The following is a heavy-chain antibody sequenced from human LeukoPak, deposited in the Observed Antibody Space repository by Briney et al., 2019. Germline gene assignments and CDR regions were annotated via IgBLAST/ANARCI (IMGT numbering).Heavy chain of an antibody. J-gene: IGHJ4*02. CDR1: GFTFSSCW. Sequence: GGSLRLSCAASGFTFSSCWMSWVRQAPGKGLEWVANIKQDGSEKYYVDSVKGRFTISRDNAKNSLFLQMNSLRAEDTAVYYCARVVGATPDCWGQGTLVTVSS. CDR2: IKQDGSEK. CDR3: ARVVGATPDC. D-gene: IGHD1-26*01. V-gene: IGHV3-7*03.